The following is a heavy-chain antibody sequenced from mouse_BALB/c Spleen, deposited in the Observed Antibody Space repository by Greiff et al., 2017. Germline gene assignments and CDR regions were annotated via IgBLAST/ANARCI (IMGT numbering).Heavy chain of an antibody. J-gene: IGHJ4*01. V-gene: IGHV5-6-5*01. CDR1: GFTFSSYA. CDR2: ISSGGST. Sequence: EVHLVESGGGLVKPGGSLKLSCAASGFTFSSYAMSWVRQTPEKRLEWVASISSGGSTYYPDSVKGRFTISRDNARNILYLQMSSLRSEDTAMYYCARGGDDYGLIYAMDYWGQGTSVTVSS. CDR3: ARGGDDYGLIYAMDY. D-gene: IGHD2-4*01.